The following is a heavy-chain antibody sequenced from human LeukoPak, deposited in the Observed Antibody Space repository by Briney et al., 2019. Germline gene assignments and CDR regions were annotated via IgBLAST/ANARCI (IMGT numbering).Heavy chain of an antibody. J-gene: IGHJ4*02. Sequence: PGGSLRVSCAASGFTFSSYWMSWVRQAPGKGVEWVANIKQDGSEKYYVDSVKGRFTISRDNAKNSLYLQMNSLRAEDTAVYYCAREPVSSGSYGPWHWGQGTLVTVSS. D-gene: IGHD1-26*01. V-gene: IGHV3-7*01. CDR3: AREPVSSGSYGPWH. CDR2: IKQDGSEK. CDR1: GFTFSSYW.